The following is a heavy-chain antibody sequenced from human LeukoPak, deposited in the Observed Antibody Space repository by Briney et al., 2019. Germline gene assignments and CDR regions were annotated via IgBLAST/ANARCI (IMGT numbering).Heavy chain of an antibody. Sequence: SETLSLTCTVSGGSISSYYWSWIRQPPGKGLEWIGYIYYSGSTNYNPSLKSRVTISVDTSKNQFSLKLSSVTAADTAVYYCARAAAAAGMHAWFGPWGQGTLVTVSS. CDR2: IYYSGST. CDR1: GGSISSYY. J-gene: IGHJ5*02. D-gene: IGHD6-13*01. CDR3: ARAAAAAGMHAWFGP. V-gene: IGHV4-59*01.